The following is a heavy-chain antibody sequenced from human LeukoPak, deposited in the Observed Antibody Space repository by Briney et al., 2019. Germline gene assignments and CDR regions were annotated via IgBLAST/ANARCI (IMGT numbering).Heavy chain of an antibody. V-gene: IGHV1-18*01. Sequence: ASVKVSCKASGYTFTSYGISWVREAPGQGLEWMGWISAYNGNTNYAQKLQSRVTMTTDTSTSTAYMELRSLRSDDTAVYYCASSGIYDSSGYMDYWGQGTLVTVSS. CDR2: ISAYNGNT. CDR1: GYTFTSYG. CDR3: ASSGIYDSSGYMDY. J-gene: IGHJ4*02. D-gene: IGHD3-22*01.